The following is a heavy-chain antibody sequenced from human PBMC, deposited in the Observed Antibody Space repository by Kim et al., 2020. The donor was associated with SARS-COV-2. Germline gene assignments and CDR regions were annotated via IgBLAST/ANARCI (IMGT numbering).Heavy chain of an antibody. CDR3: ARPEYSSSPSDY. V-gene: IGHV5-10-1*01. D-gene: IGHD6-6*01. CDR2: IDPSDSYT. Sequence: GESLKISCKGSGYSFTSYWISWVRQMPGKGLEWMGRIDPSDSYTNYSPSFQGHVTISADKSISTAYLQWSSLKASDTAMYYCARPEYSSSPSDYWGQGTLVTVSS. J-gene: IGHJ4*02. CDR1: GYSFTSYW.